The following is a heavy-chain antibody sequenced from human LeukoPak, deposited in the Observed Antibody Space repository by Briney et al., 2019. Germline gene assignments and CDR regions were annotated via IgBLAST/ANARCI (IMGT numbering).Heavy chain of an antibody. CDR2: MNPNSGNT. V-gene: IGHV1-8*01. CDR3: ARAPPNQWLRLLGY. J-gene: IGHJ4*02. Sequence: GASVKVSCKASGYTFTSYDINWVRQATGQGLEWMGWMNPNSGNTGYAQKFQGRVTMTRSTSISTAYMELSSLRSEDTAVYYCARAPPNQWLRLLGYWGQGTLVTVSS. CDR1: GYTFTSYD. D-gene: IGHD5-12*01.